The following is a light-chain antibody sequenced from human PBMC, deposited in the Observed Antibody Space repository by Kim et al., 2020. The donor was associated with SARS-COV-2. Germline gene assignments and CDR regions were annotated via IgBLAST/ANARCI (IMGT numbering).Light chain of an antibody. CDR1: QSVNTY. V-gene: IGKV3-11*01. J-gene: IGKJ3*01. CDR3: QHSSNWLT. Sequence: EIVLTQSPATLSLSPGERATLSCRASQSVNTYLAWYQQRRGQPPRLLIYDASTRATGIPARFSASGSGTDVTLTISSLEPEDFAVYYCQHSSNWLTFGPGTKVDIK. CDR2: DAS.